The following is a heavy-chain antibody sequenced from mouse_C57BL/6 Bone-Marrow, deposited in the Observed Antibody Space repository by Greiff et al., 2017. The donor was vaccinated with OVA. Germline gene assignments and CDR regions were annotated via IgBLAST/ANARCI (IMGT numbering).Heavy chain of an antibody. Sequence: QVQLQQPGAELVMPGASVKLSCKASGYTFTSYWMHWVKQRPGQGLEWIGEIDPSDSYTNYNQKFKGNSTLTVEKYSSTAYMQLSSLTSEDSAVYYCARNYYGSSYGNYAMDYWGQGTSVTVSS. CDR2: IDPSDSYT. J-gene: IGHJ4*01. CDR1: GYTFTSYW. D-gene: IGHD1-1*01. CDR3: ARNYYGSSYGNYAMDY. V-gene: IGHV1-69*01.